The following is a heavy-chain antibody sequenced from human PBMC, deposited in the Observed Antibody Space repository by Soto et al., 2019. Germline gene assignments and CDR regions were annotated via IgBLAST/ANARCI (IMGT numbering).Heavy chain of an antibody. V-gene: IGHV1-18*04. CDR2: ISAYNGNT. CDR1: GYTFTTYG. Sequence: QVQLVQSGAEVKKPGASVKVSCKASGYTFTTYGISWVRQAPGQGLEWMGWISAYNGNTNYAQKFQGRVTMTTDTPTRPAYMALRSLSSDDTAVYYCARDREAARPGWFDPWGQGTLVPVSS. J-gene: IGHJ5*02. CDR3: ARDREAARPGWFDP. D-gene: IGHD6-6*01.